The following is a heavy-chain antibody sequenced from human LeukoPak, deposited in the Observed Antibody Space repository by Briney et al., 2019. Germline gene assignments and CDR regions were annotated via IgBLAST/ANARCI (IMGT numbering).Heavy chain of an antibody. CDR2: INARGDT. Sequence: SETLSLTCAVYGWSFNDYYWNWIRQPPGKGLEWIGEINARGDTKYNPSLKSRVNISVDTSKKQFSLRLTSMIAADTALYYCARGQVPAARGYNWFDPWGQGTLVTVSS. D-gene: IGHD2-2*01. CDR3: ARGQVPAARGYNWFDP. J-gene: IGHJ5*02. CDR1: GWSFNDYY. V-gene: IGHV4-34*01.